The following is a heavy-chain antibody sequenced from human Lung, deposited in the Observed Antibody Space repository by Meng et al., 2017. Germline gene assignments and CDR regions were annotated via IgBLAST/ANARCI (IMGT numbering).Heavy chain of an antibody. Sequence: ASVKVSCKPSGYNLPDYYIHWVRRAPGQGLEWMGRINPKSGDTHYAQKFQARVTMTGDTSISTAYMELSGLRSDDTAMYYCARDEDISAAGKLFGDYWGQGTLVTVS. CDR2: INPKSGDT. V-gene: IGHV1-2*06. D-gene: IGHD6-25*01. CDR3: ARDEDISAAGKLFGDY. J-gene: IGHJ4*02. CDR1: GYNLPDYY.